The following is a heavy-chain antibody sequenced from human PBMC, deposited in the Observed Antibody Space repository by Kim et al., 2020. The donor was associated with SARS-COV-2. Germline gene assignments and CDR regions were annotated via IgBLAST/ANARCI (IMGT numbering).Heavy chain of an antibody. CDR1: GGSIHSYY. Sequence: SETLSLTCTVSGGSIHSYYWSWIRQSPGKGLEWIGDIYYTGSTNYNPSLKSRVTLSVDTSKNQFSLKLASVTAADTAVYYCARGHYDTRGYSNPFDPWGQGTLVTVSS. V-gene: IGHV4-59*13. CDR3: ARGHYDTRGYSNPFDP. D-gene: IGHD3-22*01. J-gene: IGHJ5*02. CDR2: IYYTGST.